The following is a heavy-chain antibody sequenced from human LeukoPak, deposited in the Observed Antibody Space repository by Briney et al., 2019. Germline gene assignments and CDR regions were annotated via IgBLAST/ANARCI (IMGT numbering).Heavy chain of an antibody. D-gene: IGHD6-13*01. V-gene: IGHV3-48*03. Sequence: GGSLRLSCAASGFTFSSYEMNWVRQAPGKGLEWVSYISSSGSTIYYADSAKGRFTISRDNAKNSLYLQMNSLRAEDTAVYYCARTGVSSSWYKSLYYYYYMDVWGKGTAVTVSS. J-gene: IGHJ6*03. CDR2: ISSSGSTI. CDR3: ARTGVSSSWYKSLYYYYYMDV. CDR1: GFTFSSYE.